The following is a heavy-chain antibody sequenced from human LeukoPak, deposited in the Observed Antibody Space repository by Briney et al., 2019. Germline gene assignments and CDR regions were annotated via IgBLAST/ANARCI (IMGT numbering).Heavy chain of an antibody. Sequence: GGSLRLSCAASGFTFSNSWMHWVRQASGKGLVWVSRINGDGSTTTYADSVKGRFTISRDNAKNTLYLQMNSLRAEDTAVYYCARIPYTTGSSFWGQGTLVAVSS. D-gene: IGHD2/OR15-2a*01. CDR3: ARIPYTTGSSF. J-gene: IGHJ4*02. CDR2: INGDGSTT. CDR1: GFTFSNSW. V-gene: IGHV3-74*01.